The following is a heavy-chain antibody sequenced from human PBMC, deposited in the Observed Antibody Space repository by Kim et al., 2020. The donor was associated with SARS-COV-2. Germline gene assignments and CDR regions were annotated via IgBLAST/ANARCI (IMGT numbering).Heavy chain of an antibody. D-gene: IGHD5-12*01. CDR1: GCTFSSYA. J-gene: IGHJ6*02. CDR3: ASSSRGYSGYGEYYGMDV. CDR2: IIPILGIA. Sequence: SVKVSCKASGCTFSSYAISWVRQAPGQGLEWMGRIIPILGIANYAQKFQGRVTITADKSTSTAYMELSSLRSEDTAVYYCASSSRGYSGYGEYYGMDVWGQGTTGTVSS. V-gene: IGHV1-69*04.